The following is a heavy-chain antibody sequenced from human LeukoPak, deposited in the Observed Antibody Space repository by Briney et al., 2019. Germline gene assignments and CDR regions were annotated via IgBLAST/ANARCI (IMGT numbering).Heavy chain of an antibody. CDR1: GGSISSINYY. Sequence: PSETLSLTCTVSGGSISSINYYWGWIRQPPGKGLEWIGSIYYSGSTYYNPSLKSRFTITVDTSKNQFSLKESSVTAADTAVYYCARGEDGTGDYRPTYFDSWGQGTLVTVSS. D-gene: IGHD4-17*01. J-gene: IGHJ4*02. CDR3: ARGEDGTGDYRPTYFDS. CDR2: IYYSGST. V-gene: IGHV4-39*07.